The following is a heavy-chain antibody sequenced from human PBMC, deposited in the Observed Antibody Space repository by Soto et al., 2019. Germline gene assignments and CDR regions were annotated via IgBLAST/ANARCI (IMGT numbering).Heavy chain of an antibody. CDR3: ARNLLTYCGADCSAPSPPSEH. V-gene: IGHV3-74*01. Sequence: PGGSLRLSCAASGFTFSTYWMYWVRQVPGKGLVWVSRTDTDGSDTSYADSVKGRFTISRDNSKNTLYLQMDSLRADDTAVYYCARNLLTYCGADCSAPSPPSEHWGQGT. CDR1: GFTFSTYW. CDR2: TDTDGSDT. D-gene: IGHD2-21*02. J-gene: IGHJ1*01.